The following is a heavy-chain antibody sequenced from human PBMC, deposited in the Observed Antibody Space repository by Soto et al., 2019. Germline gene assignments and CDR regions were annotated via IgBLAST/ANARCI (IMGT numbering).Heavy chain of an antibody. CDR3: ARWLARYWFDP. Sequence: SVKVYFKASGGTFSSYAISLVRQAPGQGLEWMGGIIPIFGTANYAQKFQGRVTITADESTSTAYMELSSLRSEDTAVYYCARWLARYWFDPWGQGTMVTVSS. J-gene: IGHJ5*02. D-gene: IGHD3-22*01. V-gene: IGHV1-69*13. CDR2: IIPIFGTA. CDR1: GGTFSSYA.